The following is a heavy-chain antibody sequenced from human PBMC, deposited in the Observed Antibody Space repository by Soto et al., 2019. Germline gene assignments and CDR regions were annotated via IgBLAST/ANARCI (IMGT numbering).Heavy chain of an antibody. CDR1: GGYISSSGYY. D-gene: IGHD6-6*01. CDR3: ARRRQYSSSSYYFDY. Sequence: SETLSLTSTVAGGYISSSGYYWGWIRQPPGKGLEWIGSIYYSGSTYYNPSLKSRVTISVDTSKNQFSLRLSSVTAADTAVYYCARRRQYSSSSYYFDYWGQGTLVTVSS. V-gene: IGHV4-39*01. J-gene: IGHJ4*02. CDR2: IYYSGST.